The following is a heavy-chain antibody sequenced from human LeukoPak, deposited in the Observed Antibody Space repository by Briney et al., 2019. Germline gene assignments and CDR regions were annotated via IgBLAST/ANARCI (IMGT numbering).Heavy chain of an antibody. CDR3: AKESNYDFWSGYYNY. V-gene: IGHV3-23*01. D-gene: IGHD3-3*01. Sequence: GGSLRLSCAASGFTFRNYAMSWVRQAPGKGLEWVSGVRGSGGSTYYADSVKGRLTISRDNSKNTLYLQMNSLRAEDTAVYYCAKESNYDFWSGYYNYWGQGTLVTVSS. J-gene: IGHJ4*02. CDR2: VRGSGGST. CDR1: GFTFRNYA.